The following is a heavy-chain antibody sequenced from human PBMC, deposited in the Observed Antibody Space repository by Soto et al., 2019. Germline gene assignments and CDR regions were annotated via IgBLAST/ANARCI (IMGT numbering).Heavy chain of an antibody. CDR3: ARVSVDIPE. Sequence: QLVQSGAEVKKPGASVRVSCKTSGPTFIAYYIHWVRQAPGQGLEWMGWIDPKSGGTTYEQKFQGRVTMTRDMSINTAYMDLNRLTSDDTAVYYCARVSVDIPEWGQGTLITVSS. D-gene: IGHD5-12*01. CDR2: IDPKSGGT. J-gene: IGHJ4*02. V-gene: IGHV1-2*02. CDR1: GPTFIAYY.